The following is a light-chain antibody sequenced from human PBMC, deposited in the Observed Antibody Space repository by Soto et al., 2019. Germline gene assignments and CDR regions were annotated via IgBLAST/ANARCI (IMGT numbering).Light chain of an antibody. CDR2: GAS. J-gene: IGKJ3*01. V-gene: IGKV3-15*01. CDR3: QQYNIWPPEVT. Sequence: EKVMTQSPATLSVSPGESATLSCRASQSVNRNLAWYQQKPGQTPRLLIYGASTRAAGVPVRFSGSGPGTDFNLTISSLQSEDFAIYYCQQYNIWPPEVTFGPGTKVDIK. CDR1: QSVNRN.